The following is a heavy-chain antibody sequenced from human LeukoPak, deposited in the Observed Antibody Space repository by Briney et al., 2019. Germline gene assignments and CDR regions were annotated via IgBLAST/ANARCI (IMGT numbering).Heavy chain of an antibody. Sequence: GGSQRLSCAASGFTFSSYSMNWVRQAPGKGLEWVSSISSSSSYIYYADSVKGRFTISRDNAKNSLYLQMNSLRAEDTAVYYSARLLAYYYGMDVWGQGTTVTVSS. V-gene: IGHV3-21*01. CDR1: GFTFSSYS. CDR3: ARLLAYYYGMDV. J-gene: IGHJ6*02. CDR2: ISSSSSYI.